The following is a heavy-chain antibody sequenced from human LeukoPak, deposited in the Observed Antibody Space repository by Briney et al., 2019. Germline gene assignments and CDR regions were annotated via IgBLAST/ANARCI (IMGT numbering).Heavy chain of an antibody. CDR1: GYSISSGYY. D-gene: IGHD1-14*01. Sequence: SETLSLTCNVSGYSISSGYYWSWIRQPPGKGLEWIGGIYHSGYTFYNSSLKSQVTISVDTSKNQFSLKLQSVTAADTAVYYCATERTVRYFDPWGQGTLVTVSS. CDR3: ATERTVRYFDP. V-gene: IGHV4-38-2*02. CDR2: IYHSGYT. J-gene: IGHJ5*02.